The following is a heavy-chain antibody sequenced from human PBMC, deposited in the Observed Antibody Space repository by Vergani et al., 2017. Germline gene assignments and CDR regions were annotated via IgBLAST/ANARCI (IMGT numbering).Heavy chain of an antibody. Sequence: EVQLLESGGGLVQPGGSLRLSCAASGFTFSSYAMSWVRQAPGKGLEWVSAISGSGGSTYYADSVKGRFTISRDNSKNTLYLQMNSLRAEDTAVYYCAKSGIAVAGSRNNWFDPWGQGTLVTVSS. V-gene: IGHV3-23*01. CDR3: AKSGIAVAGSRNNWFDP. J-gene: IGHJ5*02. CDR1: GFTFSSYA. D-gene: IGHD6-19*01. CDR2: ISGSGGST.